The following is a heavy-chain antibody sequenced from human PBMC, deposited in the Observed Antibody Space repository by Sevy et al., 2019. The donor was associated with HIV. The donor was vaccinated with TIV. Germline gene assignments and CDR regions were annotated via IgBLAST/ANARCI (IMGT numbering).Heavy chain of an antibody. J-gene: IGHJ4*02. CDR2: ISTSSSYI. CDR1: GFTFSSYS. D-gene: IGHD1-26*01. Sequence: GGSLRLSCAASGFTFSSYSMNWVRQAPGKGLEWVSSISTSSSYIYYADSVKGRFTISRDNAKNSLYLQMNSLRAEDTDVYYCARDEVGGSYWEFDYWGQGTLVTVSS. CDR3: ARDEVGGSYWEFDY. V-gene: IGHV3-21*01.